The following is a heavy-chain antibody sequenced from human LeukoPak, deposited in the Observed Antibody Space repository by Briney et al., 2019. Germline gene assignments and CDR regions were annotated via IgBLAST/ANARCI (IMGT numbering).Heavy chain of an antibody. CDR3: ARESDSYDSSGYLDMDY. CDR2: ISSSGTNI. Sequence: GGPLRLSCAASGFTFSSYEMNWVREAPGKGLEWVSYISSSGTNIYYADSVKGRFSISRENDNNLLYLQMNSLRAEDTAVYYCARESDSYDSSGYLDMDYWGQGTLVTVSS. J-gene: IGHJ4*02. CDR1: GFTFSSYE. D-gene: IGHD3-22*01. V-gene: IGHV3-48*03.